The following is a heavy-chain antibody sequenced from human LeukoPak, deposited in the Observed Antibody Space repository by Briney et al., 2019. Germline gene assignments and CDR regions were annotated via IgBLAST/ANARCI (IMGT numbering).Heavy chain of an antibody. CDR3: ARARKGAAAISWYFDY. J-gene: IGHJ4*02. CDR1: GYTFTGYY. D-gene: IGHD6-13*01. V-gene: IGHV1-2*02. CDR2: INPNSGGT. Sequence: ASVKVSCKASGYTFTGYYMHWVRQAPGQGLEWMGWINPNSGGTNYAQKFQGRVTMTRDTSISTAYMELSRLRCDDTAVYYCARARKGAAAISWYFDYWGQGTLVTVSS.